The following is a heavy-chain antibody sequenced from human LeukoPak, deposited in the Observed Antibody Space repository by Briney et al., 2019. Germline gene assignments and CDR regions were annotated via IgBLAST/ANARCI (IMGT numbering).Heavy chain of an antibody. CDR3: ARDPNGDYIGTFDM. CDR1: GFNISSNY. Sequence: GGSLRLSCAASGFNISSNYMNWVRQAPGKGLEWVSVMYSGGSTYYADSVQGRFAISRDNSKNTLYLQMNSLRVEDTAVYFCARDPNGDYIGTFDMWGRGTMVSVSS. J-gene: IGHJ3*02. V-gene: IGHV3-53*01. D-gene: IGHD4-17*01. CDR2: MYSGGST.